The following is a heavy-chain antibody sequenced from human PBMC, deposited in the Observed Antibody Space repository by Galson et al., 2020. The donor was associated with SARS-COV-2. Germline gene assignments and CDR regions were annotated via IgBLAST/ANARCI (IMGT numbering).Heavy chain of an antibody. CDR2: ISSSGSTI. CDR1: GFTFSDYY. D-gene: IGHD2-21*02. J-gene: IGHJ3*02. Sequence: GESLKISCAASGFTFSDYYMSWIRQALGKGLEWVSYISSSGSTIYYADSVKGRFTISRDNAKNSLYLQMNSLRAEDTAVYYCARGYCGGDCYPVQVCDAFEIWGQGTMVTVCS. V-gene: IGHV3-11*01. CDR3: ARGYCGGDCYPVQVCDAFEI.